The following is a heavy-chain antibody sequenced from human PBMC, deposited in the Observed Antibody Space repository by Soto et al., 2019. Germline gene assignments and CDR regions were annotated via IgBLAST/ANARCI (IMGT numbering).Heavy chain of an antibody. CDR1: GGSISSGGYY. V-gene: IGHV4-31*03. D-gene: IGHD6-19*01. Sequence: QVQLQESGPGLVKPSQTLSLTCTVSGGSISSGGYYWSWIRQHPGKGLEWLGYIYYSGSTYYNPSLKSRVTLQVDNSKNRFSLKLSSVTAADTAVYYCARDNRLGSQLNCMDVWGQGTKVTVSS. J-gene: IGHJ6*02. CDR3: ARDNRLGSQLNCMDV. CDR2: IYYSGST.